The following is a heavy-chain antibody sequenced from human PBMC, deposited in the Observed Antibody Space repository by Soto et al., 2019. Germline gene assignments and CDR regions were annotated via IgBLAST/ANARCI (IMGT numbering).Heavy chain of an antibody. Sequence: SETLSLTCTVSGGSISSGGYYWSWIRQHPGKGLEWIGYIYYSGSTYYNPSLKSRVTISVDTSKNQFSLKLSSVTAADTAAYYCARARCSGGSCYSGFDYWGQGTLVTVSS. J-gene: IGHJ4*02. CDR2: IYYSGST. CDR3: ARARCSGGSCYSGFDY. V-gene: IGHV4-31*03. D-gene: IGHD2-15*01. CDR1: GGSISSGGYY.